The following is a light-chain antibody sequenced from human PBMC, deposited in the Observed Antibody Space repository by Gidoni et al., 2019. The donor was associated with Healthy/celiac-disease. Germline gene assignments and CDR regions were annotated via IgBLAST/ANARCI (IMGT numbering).Light chain of an antibody. Sequence: DMQMSQSPSSLSASVGDRVTITCQARQDISNYLNWYQQKPGKAPKLLIYDASNLETGFPSRFSGSGSGTDFTFTISSLQPEDIATYYCQHYDNLITFGPATRLEIK. CDR1: QDISNY. V-gene: IGKV1-33*01. CDR2: DAS. J-gene: IGKJ5*01. CDR3: QHYDNLIT.